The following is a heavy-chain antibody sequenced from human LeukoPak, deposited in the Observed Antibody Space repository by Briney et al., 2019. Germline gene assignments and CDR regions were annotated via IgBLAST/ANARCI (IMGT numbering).Heavy chain of an antibody. CDR2: IYYSGST. V-gene: IGHV4-39*07. CDR1: GGSISSSSYY. J-gene: IGHJ5*02. CDR3: ARDASRTAWFDP. Sequence: ASETLSLTCTVSGGSISSSSYYWGWIRQPPGKGLEWIGSIYYSGSTYYNPSLKSRVTISVDTSKNQFSLKLSSVTAADTAVYYCARDASRTAWFDPWGQGTLVTVSS. D-gene: IGHD1-14*01.